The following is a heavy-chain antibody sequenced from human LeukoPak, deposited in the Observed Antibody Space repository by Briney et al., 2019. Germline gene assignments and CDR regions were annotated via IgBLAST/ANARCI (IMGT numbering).Heavy chain of an antibody. D-gene: IGHD3-22*01. V-gene: IGHV3-23*01. J-gene: IGHJ6*02. CDR3: AKVQRITMIVVGIGMDV. CDR2: ISGSSDST. CDR1: GFTFSSYA. Sequence: GGSLRLSCAASGFTFSSYAMSWVRQAPGKGLNWVSAISGSSDSTYYADSVKGRFTISRDNSKNTLYLQMNGLRAEDTAVYYCAKVQRITMIVVGIGMDVWGRGTTVTVSS.